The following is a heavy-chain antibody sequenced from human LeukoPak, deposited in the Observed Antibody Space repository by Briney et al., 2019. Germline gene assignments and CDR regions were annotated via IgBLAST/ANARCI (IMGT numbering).Heavy chain of an antibody. Sequence: GGSLRLSCAASGFTFSSYGMHWVRQAPGKGLEWVAFIRYDGSNKYYADSVKGRFTISRDNSKNTLYLQMNSLRAEDTAVYYCAKDWITMVRGNAFDIWGQGTMVTVSS. V-gene: IGHV3-30*02. CDR3: AKDWITMVRGNAFDI. CDR1: GFTFSSYG. J-gene: IGHJ3*02. CDR2: IRYDGSNK. D-gene: IGHD3-10*01.